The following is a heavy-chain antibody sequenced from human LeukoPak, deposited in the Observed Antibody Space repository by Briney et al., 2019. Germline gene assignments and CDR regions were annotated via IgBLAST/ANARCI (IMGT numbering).Heavy chain of an antibody. V-gene: IGHV3-74*01. Sequence: GGSLRLSCAASGFTFSSYWMHWVRQAPGKGLVWVARMNSDGSSTSYADSVKGRFTISRDNGKNTLYLQMNSLRTEDTAVYYCAREFTSSVAVDHWGQGNLVTVSS. CDR3: AREFTSSVAVDH. CDR2: MNSDGSST. J-gene: IGHJ1*01. CDR1: GFTFSSYW. D-gene: IGHD3-10*01.